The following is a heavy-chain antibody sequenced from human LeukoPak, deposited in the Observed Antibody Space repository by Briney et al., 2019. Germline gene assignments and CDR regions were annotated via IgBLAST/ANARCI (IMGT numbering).Heavy chain of an antibody. J-gene: IGHJ4*02. CDR1: GGTFSSCA. CDR3: HIVVVTASDNYFDY. Sequence: GASVKVSCKASGGTFSSCAISWVRQAPGQGLEWMGGIIPIFGTANYAQKFQGRVTITADESTSTAYMELSSLRSEDTAVYYCHIVVVTASDNYFDYWGQGTLVTVSS. D-gene: IGHD2-21*02. V-gene: IGHV1-69*13. CDR2: IIPIFGTA.